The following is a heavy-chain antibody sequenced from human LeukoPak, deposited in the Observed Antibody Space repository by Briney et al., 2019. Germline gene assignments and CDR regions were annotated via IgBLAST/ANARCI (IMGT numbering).Heavy chain of an antibody. J-gene: IGHJ5*02. Sequence: SGTLSLTCAVYGGSFSGYYWSWIRQPPGKGLEWIGEINHSGSTNYNPSLKSRVTISVDTSKNQFSLKLSSVTAADTAVYYCARGFIVVVPAATLSYRPGRGSNWFDPWGQGTLVTVSS. CDR1: GGSFSGYY. CDR3: ARGFIVVVPAATLSYRPGRGSNWFDP. V-gene: IGHV4-34*01. D-gene: IGHD2-2*01. CDR2: INHSGST.